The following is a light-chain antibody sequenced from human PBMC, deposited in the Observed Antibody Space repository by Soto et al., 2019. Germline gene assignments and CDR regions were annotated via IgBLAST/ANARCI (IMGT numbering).Light chain of an antibody. J-gene: IGKJ1*01. V-gene: IGKV1-8*01. CDR2: AAS. CDR3: QQYYSYPRT. CDR1: QGISSY. Sequence: AIQMTLSPSSFSASTGDRVPITCRASQGISSYLAWYQQKPGKAPKLLIYAASTLQSGVPSRLSGSGSGTDFTLTISCLQSEDFATYYCQQYYSYPRTFGQGTKVDIK.